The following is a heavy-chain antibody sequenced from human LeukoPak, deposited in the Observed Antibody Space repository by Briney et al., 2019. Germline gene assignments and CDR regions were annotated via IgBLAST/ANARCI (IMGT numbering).Heavy chain of an antibody. CDR1: GYTFTGYY. D-gene: IGHD4-17*01. V-gene: IGHV1-2*02. CDR2: INPNSGGT. J-gene: IGHJ1*01. CDR3: ARVATVSYARRYFQH. Sequence: ASVKVSCKASGYTFTGYYMHWVRQAPGQGLEWMGWINPNSGGTNYAQKFQGRATMTRDTSISTAYMELSRLRSDDTAVYYCARVATVSYARRYFQHWGQGTLVTVSS.